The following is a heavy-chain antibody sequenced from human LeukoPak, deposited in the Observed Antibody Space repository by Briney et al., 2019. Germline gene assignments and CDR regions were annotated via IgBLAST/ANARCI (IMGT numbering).Heavy chain of an antibody. D-gene: IGHD2-2*01. CDR2: INPNSGGT. J-gene: IGHJ4*02. Sequence: GASVKVSCKASGYTFTGYYMHWVRQAPGQGLEWMGWINPNSGGTNYAKKFQGRVTMTRATSISTAYMELSRLRSDDTAVYYCARALARDIVVVPAALDYWGQGTLVTVSS. CDR3: ARALARDIVVVPAALDY. V-gene: IGHV1-2*02. CDR1: GYTFTGYY.